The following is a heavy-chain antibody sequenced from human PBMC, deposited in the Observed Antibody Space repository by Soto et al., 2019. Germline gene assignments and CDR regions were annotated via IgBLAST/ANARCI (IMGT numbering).Heavy chain of an antibody. V-gene: IGHV3-49*03. CDR1: GFTFGGYA. Sequence: EVQLVESGGGLVQPGRSLRLSCTASGFTFGGYAMSWFRQAPGKGLEWVGFIRSKAYGGTTEYAASVKGRFTISRDDSKSIAYLQMNSLKTEDTAVYYCTRGSAIAAAANFDYWGQGTLVTVSS. D-gene: IGHD6-13*01. J-gene: IGHJ4*02. CDR2: IRSKAYGGTT. CDR3: TRGSAIAAAANFDY.